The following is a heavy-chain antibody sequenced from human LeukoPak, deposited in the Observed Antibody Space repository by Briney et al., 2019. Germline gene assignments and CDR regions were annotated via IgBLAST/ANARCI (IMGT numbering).Heavy chain of an antibody. CDR1: GGSISSGSYY. J-gene: IGHJ4*02. CDR2: IYTSGST. Sequence: SETLSLTCTVSGGSISSGSYYWSWIRQPAGKGLEWIGRIYTSGSTNYNPSLKSRVTISVDTSKNQFSLKLSSVTAADTAVYYCARVPDSSGYYYAGGGYWGQGTLVTVSS. V-gene: IGHV4-61*02. CDR3: ARVPDSSGYYYAGGGY. D-gene: IGHD3-22*01.